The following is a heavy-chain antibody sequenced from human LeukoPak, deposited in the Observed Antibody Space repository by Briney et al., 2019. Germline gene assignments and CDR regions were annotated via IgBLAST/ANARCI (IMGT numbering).Heavy chain of an antibody. D-gene: IGHD5-18*01. J-gene: IGHJ6*03. Sequence: GRSLRLSCAASGFTFSSCEMNWVRQAPGKGLEWVSYISSSGSIIYYADSVKGRFTISRDNAQNSLYLQMNSLRAEDTAVYYCVRVGTAMDYCYYYMDVWGKGTTVTVSS. CDR3: VRVGTAMDYCYYYMDV. CDR1: GFTFSSCE. CDR2: ISSSGSII. V-gene: IGHV3-48*03.